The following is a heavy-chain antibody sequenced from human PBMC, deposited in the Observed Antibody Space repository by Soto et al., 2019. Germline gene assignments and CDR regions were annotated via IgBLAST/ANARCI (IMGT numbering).Heavy chain of an antibody. Sequence: EVQLLESGGGLVQPGGSLRLSCAASGFTFSESAMTWVRQAPGKGLEWVASISDSGSSTYYADSVKGRFTISRDNSKNTLYLQMNTLRADDTAVYYCAKHHIRLIVVKIAFDFWGQGTVVTVSS. CDR2: ISDSGSST. CDR1: GFTFSESA. CDR3: AKHHIRLIVVKIAFDF. V-gene: IGHV3-23*01. D-gene: IGHD2-15*01. J-gene: IGHJ3*01.